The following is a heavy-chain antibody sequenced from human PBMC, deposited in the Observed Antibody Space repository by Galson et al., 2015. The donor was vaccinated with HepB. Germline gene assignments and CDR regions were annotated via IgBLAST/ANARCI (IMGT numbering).Heavy chain of an antibody. CDR2: INPNSGGT. CDR1: GYTFTGYY. D-gene: IGHD3-22*01. CDR3: VRDTAFDGYYYDSSGYPCAFDI. V-gene: IGHV1-2*02. Sequence: SVKVSCKASGYTFTGYYIHWVRQAPGQGLEWMGWINPNSGGTNYAQKFQGRVTMTRDTSISTAYMELSRPRSDDTAVYYCVRDTAFDGYYYDSSGYPCAFDIWGHGTMATVSS. J-gene: IGHJ3*02.